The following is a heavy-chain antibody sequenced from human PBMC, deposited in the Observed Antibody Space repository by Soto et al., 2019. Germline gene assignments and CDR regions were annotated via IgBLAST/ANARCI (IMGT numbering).Heavy chain of an antibody. D-gene: IGHD2-2*01. V-gene: IGHV1-46*01. Sequence: ASVKVSCKASGYTFINYYMHWVRQAPGQGLEWMGIINPNGGSTTYAQKFQGRVTLTRDTSTNTAYMELSRLRSDDTAVYYCARGFFCSSTSCYNRFDPWGQGTLVTVSS. CDR1: GYTFINYY. CDR3: ARGFFCSSTSCYNRFDP. J-gene: IGHJ5*02. CDR2: INPNGGST.